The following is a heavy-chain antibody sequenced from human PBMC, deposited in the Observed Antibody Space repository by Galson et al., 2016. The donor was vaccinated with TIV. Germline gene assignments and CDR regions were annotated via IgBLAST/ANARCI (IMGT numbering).Heavy chain of an antibody. V-gene: IGHV1-46*01. CDR2: INPSGGST. J-gene: IGHJ4*02. D-gene: IGHD6-19*01. CDR3: ARVLEVAGTDY. CDR1: VYTFTDYY. Sequence: SVKVSCKVSVYTFTDYYIHWVRQAPGQGLEWMGIINPSGGSTSYAQKFQGRVTMTRDTSTSTVYMELSSLRSEDTAVYHCARVLEVAGTDYWGQGTLVTVSS.